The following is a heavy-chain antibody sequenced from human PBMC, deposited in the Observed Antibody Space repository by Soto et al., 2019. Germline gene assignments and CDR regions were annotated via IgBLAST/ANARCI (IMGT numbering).Heavy chain of an antibody. CDR2: FFYSGTT. J-gene: IGHJ4*02. V-gene: IGHV4-59*01. Sequence: VQLQESGQELLKPSKPLSLNSPISGGPIGSYYGSWIRQPPGKGLEWIGYFFYSGTTDNNPSLRGRVTISVDMSKNQFSLKLYSVTAADTAVYYCAIEHYWGQGTLVTVSS. CDR3: AIEHY. CDR1: GGPIGSYY.